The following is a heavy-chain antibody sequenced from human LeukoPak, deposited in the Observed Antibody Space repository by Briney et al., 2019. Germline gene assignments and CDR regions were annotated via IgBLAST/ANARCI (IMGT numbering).Heavy chain of an antibody. J-gene: IGHJ3*02. CDR3: ARGSQWLLPTGAFDI. CDR2: IWYDGSNK. V-gene: IGHV3-33*01. Sequence: PGRSLRLPCAASGFTFSSYGMHWVRQAPGKGLEWVAVIWYDGSNKYYADSVKGRFTISRDNSKNTLYLQMNSLRAEDTAVYYCARGSQWLLPTGAFDIWGQGTMVTVSS. D-gene: IGHD3-22*01. CDR1: GFTFSSYG.